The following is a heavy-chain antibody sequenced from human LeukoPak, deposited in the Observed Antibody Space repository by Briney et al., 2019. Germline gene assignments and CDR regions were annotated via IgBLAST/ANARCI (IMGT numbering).Heavy chain of an antibody. CDR2: IYSGGST. CDR1: GFTVSSNY. D-gene: IGHD3-10*01. Sequence: GGSLRLSCAASGFTVSSNYMSWGRQAPGKGLEWVSVIYSGGSTYYADSVKGRFTISRDNANNSLYLQLNSLRAEDTAVYSCARSSISLVRGAHDFWGQGTLVTVSS. J-gene: IGHJ4*02. V-gene: IGHV3-53*01. CDR3: ARSSISLVRGAHDF.